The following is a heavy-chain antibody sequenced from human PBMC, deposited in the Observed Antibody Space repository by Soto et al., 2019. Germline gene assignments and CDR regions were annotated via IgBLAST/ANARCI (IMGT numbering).Heavy chain of an antibody. Sequence: EVQLVQSGAEVKKPGESLRISCKGSGYSFTSYWISWVLQMPGKGLEWMGQIDPSDSYTNYSPSFQGHVPISADKSISTAYLQGSSLKASDTAMYYCARQRGATYPPDFDSWGQGTLVTVSS. CDR3: ARQRGATYPPDFDS. D-gene: IGHD1-26*01. CDR1: GYSFTSYW. J-gene: IGHJ4*02. V-gene: IGHV5-10-1*01. CDR2: IDPSDSYT.